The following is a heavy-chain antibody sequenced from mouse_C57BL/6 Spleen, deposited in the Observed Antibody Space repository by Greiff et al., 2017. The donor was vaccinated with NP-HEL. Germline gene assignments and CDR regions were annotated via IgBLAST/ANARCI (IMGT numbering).Heavy chain of an antibody. D-gene: IGHD3-2*01. V-gene: IGHV6-3*01. Sequence: EVHLVESGGGLVQPGGSMKLSCVASGFTFSNYWMNWVRQSPEKGLEWVAQIRLKSDNYATHYAESVKGRFTISRDDSKSSVYLQMNNLRAEDTGIYYCTETARLGFAYWGQGTLVTVSA. J-gene: IGHJ3*01. CDR2: IRLKSDNYAT. CDR1: GFTFSNYW. CDR3: TETARLGFAY.